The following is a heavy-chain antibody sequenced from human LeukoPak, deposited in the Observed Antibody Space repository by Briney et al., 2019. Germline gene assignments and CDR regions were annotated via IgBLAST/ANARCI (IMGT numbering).Heavy chain of an antibody. CDR3: ARDRGYYYYMDV. CDR1: GGSISSYY. V-gene: IGHV4-59*01. J-gene: IGHJ6*03. Sequence: SETLSLTCTVSGGSISSYYWSWIRQPPGKGLEWIGYIYYSGSTNYNPSLKSRVTISVDTSKNQFSLKLSSVTAADTAVYYCARDRGYYYYMDVWGKGTTATVSS. CDR2: IYYSGST.